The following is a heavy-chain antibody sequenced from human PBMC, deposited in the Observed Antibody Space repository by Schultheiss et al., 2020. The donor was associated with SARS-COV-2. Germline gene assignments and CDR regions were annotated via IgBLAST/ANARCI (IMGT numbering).Heavy chain of an antibody. Sequence: GGSLRLSCAASGFTFSSYAMSWVRQAPGKGLEWVSAISGSGGSTYYADSVKGRFTISRDNSKNTLYLQMNSLRAEDTAVYYCAKEWDPYDILTGYYILDYWGQGTLVTVSS. CDR2: ISGSGGST. CDR1: GFTFSSYA. V-gene: IGHV3-23*01. CDR3: AKEWDPYDILTGYYILDY. J-gene: IGHJ4*02. D-gene: IGHD3-9*01.